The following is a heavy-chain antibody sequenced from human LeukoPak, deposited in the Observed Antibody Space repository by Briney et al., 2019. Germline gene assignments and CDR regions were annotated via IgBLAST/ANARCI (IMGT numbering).Heavy chain of an antibody. CDR2: IKAKAAGGTP. D-gene: IGHD3-22*01. J-gene: IGHJ4*02. CDR1: GFTFRNVW. Sequence: PGGSLRLSCAASGFTFRNVWMSWVRQAPGKGLEWVGRIKAKAAGGTPDYAEPVKGRFTISRDDSKNTPFLQMNSLKTEDTAVYYCYTIIGGYTFGGDYWGLGTLVTVSS. CDR3: YTIIGGYTFGGDY. V-gene: IGHV3-15*01.